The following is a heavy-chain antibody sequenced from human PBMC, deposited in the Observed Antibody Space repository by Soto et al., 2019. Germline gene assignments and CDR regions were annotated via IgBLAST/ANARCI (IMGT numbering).Heavy chain of an antibody. D-gene: IGHD3-22*01. CDR1: GFTFSSYG. J-gene: IGHJ4*02. CDR2: ISYDGSNK. V-gene: IGHV3-30*18. Sequence: QVQLVESGGGVVQPGRSLRLSCAASGFTFSSYGMHWVRQAPGKGLEWVAVISYDGSNKYYADSVKGRFTISRDNSKNTLYLQMNSLRAEDTAVYYCAKAPARDYYDSSGYWDYWGQGTLVTVSS. CDR3: AKAPARDYYDSSGYWDY.